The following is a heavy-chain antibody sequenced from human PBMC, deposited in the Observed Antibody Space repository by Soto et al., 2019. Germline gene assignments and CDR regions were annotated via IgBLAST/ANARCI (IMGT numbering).Heavy chain of an antibody. V-gene: IGHV4-31*03. CDR2: IYYSGST. Sequence: SETLSLTCTVSGGSISSGGYYWSWIRQHPGKGLEWIGYIYYSGSTYYNPSLKSRVTISVDTSKNQFSLKLSSVTAADTAVYYCARDFRIAAAGRGPEYYYYYGMDVWGQGTTVTV. D-gene: IGHD6-13*01. CDR1: GGSISSGGYY. CDR3: ARDFRIAAAGRGPEYYYYYGMDV. J-gene: IGHJ6*02.